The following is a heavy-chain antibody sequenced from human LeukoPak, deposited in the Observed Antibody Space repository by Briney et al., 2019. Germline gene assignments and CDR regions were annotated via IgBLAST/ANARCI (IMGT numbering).Heavy chain of an antibody. Sequence: GGSLRLSCAASGFTFSSYAMSWVRQAPGKGLEWVSAISGSGGSTYYADSVKGRFTISRDNAKNTLYLQMNSLRAEDTAVYYCARGEVKLWFGDFGIWGQGTMVTVSS. CDR3: ARGEVKLWFGDFGI. CDR1: GFTFSSYA. J-gene: IGHJ3*02. CDR2: ISGSGGST. D-gene: IGHD3-10*01. V-gene: IGHV3-23*01.